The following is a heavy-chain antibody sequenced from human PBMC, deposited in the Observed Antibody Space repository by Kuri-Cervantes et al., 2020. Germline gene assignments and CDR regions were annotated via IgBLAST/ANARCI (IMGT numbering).Heavy chain of an antibody. D-gene: IGHD1-26*01. CDR1: GFTASSNY. CDR2: ISYDGSNK. J-gene: IGHJ4*02. Sequence: LSLTCAASGFTASSNYMSWVRQAPGKGLEWVAVISYDGSNKYYADSVKGRFTISRDNSKNTLYLQMNSLRAEDTAVYYCAKGPWWELLGIDYWGQGTLVTVSS. V-gene: IGHV3-30*18. CDR3: AKGPWWELLGIDY.